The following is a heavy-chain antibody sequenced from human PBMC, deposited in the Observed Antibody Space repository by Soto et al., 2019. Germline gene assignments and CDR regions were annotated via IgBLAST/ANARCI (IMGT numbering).Heavy chain of an antibody. Sequence: EVQLLESGGGMVQPGGSLRLSCAASGFTFSTYAMNWARQAPGKGLEWVSGISGSGASTYYADSVKGRFTISRDNSKSMLYLQMNSLRADDTAVYYCARSPMLRGWDRYYYTGMDVWGQGTTVTASS. CDR2: ISGSGAST. CDR3: ARSPMLRGWDRYYYTGMDV. CDR1: GFTFSTYA. D-gene: IGHD3-10*01. J-gene: IGHJ6*02. V-gene: IGHV3-23*01.